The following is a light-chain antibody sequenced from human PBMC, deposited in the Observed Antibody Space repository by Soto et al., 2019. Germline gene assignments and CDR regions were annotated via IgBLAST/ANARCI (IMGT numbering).Light chain of an antibody. J-gene: IGKJ1*01. CDR1: QSVSSN. V-gene: IGKV3-15*01. CDR2: GAS. CDR3: QQYNNWPPWT. Sequence: EIVMPQSPATLSVSPGERATLSCRASQSVSSNLAGYQQKPGQAPRLLIYGASTRATGIPARFSGSGSGTEFTLTISSLQSEDFAVYYCQQYNNWPPWTFGQGTKVEI.